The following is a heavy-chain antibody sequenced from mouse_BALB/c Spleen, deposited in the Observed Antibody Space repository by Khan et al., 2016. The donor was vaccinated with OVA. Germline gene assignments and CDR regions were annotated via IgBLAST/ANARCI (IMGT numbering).Heavy chain of an antibody. CDR2: IYPGTDNS. J-gene: IGHJ2*01. D-gene: IGHD3-2*02. CDR1: GYIFTSYW. V-gene: IGHV1S132*01. CDR3: AREEALYHFDH. Sequence: VQLQESGAELVRPGASVKLSCKTSGYIFTSYWIHWVKQRSGQGLEWIARIYPGTDNSYYNEKFKDKATLTADKSSSTAYMQLSSLKSEDSDVYCCAREEALYHFDHGGQGTTLTVSS.